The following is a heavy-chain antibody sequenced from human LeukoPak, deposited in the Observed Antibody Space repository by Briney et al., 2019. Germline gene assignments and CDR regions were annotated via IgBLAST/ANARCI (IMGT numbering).Heavy chain of an antibody. CDR3: ARVFDSGSQAYFYYMDV. Sequence: SETLSLTCSVSGDSISYFYWSWIRQAAGKGLEWIGRFSSSGTTDYNASLKSRVTMSVDTSKNQFSLKVSSVTAADTAVYYCARVFDSGSQAYFYYMDVWDKGTTVTISS. D-gene: IGHD3-10*01. J-gene: IGHJ6*03. V-gene: IGHV4-4*07. CDR1: GDSISYFY. CDR2: FSSSGTT.